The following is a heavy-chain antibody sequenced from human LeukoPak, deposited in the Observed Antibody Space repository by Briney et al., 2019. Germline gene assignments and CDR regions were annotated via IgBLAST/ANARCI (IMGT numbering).Heavy chain of an antibody. Sequence: SETLSLTCAVYGGSFSGYYWSWIRQPPGKGLEWIGEINHSGSTNYSPSLKSRVTISVDTSKNQFSLKLSSVTAADTAVYYCARDPFWSGYTFDYWGQGTLVTVSS. CDR2: INHSGST. V-gene: IGHV4-34*01. CDR1: GGSFSGYY. CDR3: ARDPFWSGYTFDY. D-gene: IGHD3-3*01. J-gene: IGHJ4*02.